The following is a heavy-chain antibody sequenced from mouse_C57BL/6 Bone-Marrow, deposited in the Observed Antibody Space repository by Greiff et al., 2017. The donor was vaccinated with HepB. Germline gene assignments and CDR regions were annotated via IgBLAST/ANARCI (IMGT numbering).Heavy chain of an antibody. J-gene: IGHJ2*01. V-gene: IGHV2-2*01. CDR3: ARYYGSSYYFDY. Sequence: QVQLKESGPGLVQPSQSLSITCTVSGFSLTSYGVHWVRQSPGKGLEWLGVIWSGGSTDYNAAFISRLSISKDNSKSQVFFKMNSLQADDTAIYYCARYYGSSYYFDYWGQGTTLTVSS. CDR2: IWSGGST. D-gene: IGHD1-1*01. CDR1: GFSLTSYG.